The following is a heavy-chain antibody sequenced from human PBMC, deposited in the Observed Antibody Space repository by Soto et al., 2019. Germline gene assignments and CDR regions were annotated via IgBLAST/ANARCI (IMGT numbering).Heavy chain of an antibody. Sequence: QVQLVESGGGVVQPGRSLRLSCAASGFTFSSYGMHWVRQAPGKGLEWVAVISYDGSNKYYADSVKGRFTISRDNSKNTLYLQMNSLRVEDTAVYYCAKGDGYNLSYWGQGTLVTVSS. CDR2: ISYDGSNK. CDR3: AKGDGYNLSY. D-gene: IGHD5-12*01. CDR1: GFTFSSYG. V-gene: IGHV3-30*18. J-gene: IGHJ4*02.